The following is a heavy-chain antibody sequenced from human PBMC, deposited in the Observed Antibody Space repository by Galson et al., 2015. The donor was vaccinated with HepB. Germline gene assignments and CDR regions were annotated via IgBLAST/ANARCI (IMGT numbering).Heavy chain of an antibody. V-gene: IGHV1-18*04. Sequence: SVKVSCKASGYTFTSYDITWVRQAPGQGLEWMGWINAYNGNTDYAQKLQGRVTMTTDTSTSTAYMELRSLRSDDTAVYYCARYSTPRIAAAGYWGQGTLVTVSS. D-gene: IGHD6-13*01. CDR1: GYTFTSYD. CDR3: ARYSTPRIAAAGY. CDR2: INAYNGNT. J-gene: IGHJ4*02.